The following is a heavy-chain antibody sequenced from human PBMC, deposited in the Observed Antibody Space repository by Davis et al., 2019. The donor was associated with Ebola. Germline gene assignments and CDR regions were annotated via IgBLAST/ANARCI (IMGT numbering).Heavy chain of an antibody. J-gene: IGHJ4*02. D-gene: IGHD5-12*01. CDR2: IYYSGST. V-gene: IGHV4-31*11. CDR1: GGSFSGYY. CDR3: ARQRGYSGYARFDY. Sequence: LRLSCAVYGGSFSGYYWSWIRQHPGKGLEWIGYIYYSGSTYYNPSLKSRVTISVDTSKNQFSLKLSSVTAADTAVYYCARQRGYSGYARFDYWGQGTLVTVSS.